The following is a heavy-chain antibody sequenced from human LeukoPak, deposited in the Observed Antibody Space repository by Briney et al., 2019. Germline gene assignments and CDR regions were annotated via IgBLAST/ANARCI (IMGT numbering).Heavy chain of an antibody. CDR1: GYSIGSDFY. J-gene: IGHJ6*03. D-gene: IGHD1-26*01. V-gene: IGHV4-38-2*02. Sequence: ASETLSLTCAVSGYSIGSDFYWGWIRQTPGKGLEWLGSVSHNTGVSYNPSFKSRVTISLDTSKNHFSLTLTSVTAADTAVYFCAREPGWGHNYYYMDVWGKGTTVAVSS. CDR3: AREPGWGHNYYYMDV. CDR2: VSHNTGV.